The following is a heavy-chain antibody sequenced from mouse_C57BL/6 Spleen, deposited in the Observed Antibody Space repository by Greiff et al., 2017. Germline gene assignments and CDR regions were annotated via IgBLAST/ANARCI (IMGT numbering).Heavy chain of an antibody. CDR1: GFTFSSYA. V-gene: IGHV5-9-1*02. D-gene: IGHD1-1*01. CDR2: ISSGGDYI. CDR3: TRDRDDGSSPFDY. J-gene: IGHJ2*01. Sequence: EVKLMESGEGLVKPGGSLKLSCAASGFTFSSYAMSWVRQTPEKRLEWVAYISSGGDYIYYADTVKGRFTISRDNARNTLYLQMSSLKSEDTAMYYCTRDRDDGSSPFDYWGQGTTLTVSS.